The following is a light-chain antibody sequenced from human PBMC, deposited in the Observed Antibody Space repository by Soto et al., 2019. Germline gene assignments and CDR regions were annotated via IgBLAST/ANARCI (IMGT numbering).Light chain of an antibody. CDR3: QTWDTRTAV. Sequence: SYELTQPPSVSVSPGQTASIPCSGDELGSKNAFWYQQKPGQSPLLVIYQDKKRPSGIPERFSGSNSVNTATLTISGTQPMDEADYYCQTWDTRTAVFGGGTKVTVL. J-gene: IGLJ2*01. CDR2: QDK. CDR1: ELGSKN. V-gene: IGLV3-1*01.